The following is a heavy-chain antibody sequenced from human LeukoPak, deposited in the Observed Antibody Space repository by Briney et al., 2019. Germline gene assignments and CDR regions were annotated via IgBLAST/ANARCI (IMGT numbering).Heavy chain of an antibody. CDR1: GYSFTHYW. Sequence: GESLKISCKGSGYSFTHYWIGWVRQMPGKGLEWMGIIYPGDSNTRYSPSFQGQVTISADKSIRTAYLQWSSLKASDTAMYYCARAPTSLSNPYYFDYWGQGALVTVSS. CDR3: ARAPTSLSNPYYFDY. J-gene: IGHJ4*02. V-gene: IGHV5-51*01. D-gene: IGHD4-11*01. CDR2: IYPGDSNT.